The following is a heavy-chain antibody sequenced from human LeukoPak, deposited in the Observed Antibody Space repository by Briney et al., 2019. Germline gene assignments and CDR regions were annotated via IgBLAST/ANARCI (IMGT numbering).Heavy chain of an antibody. CDR1: GGSISSYH. Sequence: SETLSLTCTVSGGSISSYHWSWIRQPPGKGLEWIGYIYYSGSTNYNPSLKSRVTISVDTSKNQFSLRLNSVTAADTAVYYCARRVATRPVYAFDVWGQGTMVSVSS. D-gene: IGHD6-6*01. CDR3: ARRVATRPVYAFDV. J-gene: IGHJ3*01. CDR2: IYYSGST. V-gene: IGHV4-59*08.